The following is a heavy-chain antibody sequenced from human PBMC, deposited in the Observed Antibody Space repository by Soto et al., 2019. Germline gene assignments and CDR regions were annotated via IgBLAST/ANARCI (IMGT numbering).Heavy chain of an antibody. J-gene: IGHJ6*02. CDR1: GGTFSSYA. CDR3: ARDRPAPDIVVVPAAKYYYYGMDV. CDR2: IIPIFGTA. V-gene: IGHV1-69*13. D-gene: IGHD2-2*01. Sequence: GASVKVSCKASGGTFSSYAISWVRQAPGQGLEWMGGIIPIFGTANYAQKFQGRVTITADESTSTAYMELSSLRSEDTAVYYCARDRPAPDIVVVPAAKYYYYGMDVWGQGTTVTVSS.